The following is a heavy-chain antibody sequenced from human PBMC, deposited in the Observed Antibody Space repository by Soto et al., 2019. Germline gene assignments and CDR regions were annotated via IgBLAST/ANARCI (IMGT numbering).Heavy chain of an antibody. Sequence: QLQLQESGPGLVKPSDTLSLTCTVSGDSISTDSHYWGWIRQPPGKGLEWIGSVYYAGSTYKNPSLHSRVTXSXDXTKNDFSLKLSSVTAADTAVYYCARRTNYGDYSFDYWGQGTLVTVSS. CDR1: GDSISTDSHY. CDR3: ARRTNYGDYSFDY. V-gene: IGHV4-39*02. CDR2: VYYAGST. D-gene: IGHD4-17*01. J-gene: IGHJ4*02.